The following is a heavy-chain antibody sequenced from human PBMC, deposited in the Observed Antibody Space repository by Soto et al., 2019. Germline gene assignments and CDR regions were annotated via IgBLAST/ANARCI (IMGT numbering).Heavy chain of an antibody. CDR3: ARDKSVGATPQALWYFDL. J-gene: IGHJ2*01. CDR2: IIPILGIA. Sequence: QVQLVQSGAEVKKPGSSVKVSCKASGGTFSSYTISWVRQAPGQGLEWMGRIIPILGIANYAQKFQGRVTITADKSTSTAYMELSSLRSEDTAVYYCARDKSVGATPQALWYFDLWGRGTLVTVSS. CDR1: GGTFSSYT. V-gene: IGHV1-69*08. D-gene: IGHD1-26*01.